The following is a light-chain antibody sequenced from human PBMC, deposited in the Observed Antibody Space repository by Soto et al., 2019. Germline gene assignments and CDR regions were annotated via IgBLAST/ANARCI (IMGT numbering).Light chain of an antibody. V-gene: IGKV1-17*01. J-gene: IGKJ2*01. CDR2: AAS. CDR3: LQRHTHPYT. Sequence: DIQMTQSPSSLSASVGDRVTITCRASQGIRSDLGWYQQKPGKAPKRLIYAASRLQSGVPSRFSAGGSGTEFILTISSLQPEDFATYFCLQRHTHPYTFGQGTKLEI. CDR1: QGIRSD.